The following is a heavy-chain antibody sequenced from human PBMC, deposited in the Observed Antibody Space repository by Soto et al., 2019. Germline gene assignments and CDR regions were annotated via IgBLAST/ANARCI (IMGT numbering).Heavy chain of an antibody. Sequence: SDTLSLTCSVSGGSISIGDYYWSWILHPPGKGLEWIGYIYYSGSTYYNPSLKSRVTISVDTSKNQFSLKLSSVTAADTAVYYCARERPDGARLDPWGQGTLVTVSS. CDR1: GGSISIGDYY. D-gene: IGHD6-6*01. V-gene: IGHV4-30-4*02. J-gene: IGHJ5*02. CDR2: IYYSGST. CDR3: ARERPDGARLDP.